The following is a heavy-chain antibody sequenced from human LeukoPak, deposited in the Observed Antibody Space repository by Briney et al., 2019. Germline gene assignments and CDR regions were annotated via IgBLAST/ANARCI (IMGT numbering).Heavy chain of an antibody. J-gene: IGHJ4*02. CDR2: IYTTGST. CDR3: ARGPVYYGSIYYFDY. D-gene: IGHD3-10*01. CDR1: GGSISSGSYY. Sequence: SETLSLTCTVSGGSISSGSYYWSWIRQPAGKGLEWIGHIYTTGSTNYNPSLKSRVTISVDTSKNQFSLKLSSVTAADTALYYCARGPVYYGSIYYFDYWGQGTLVTVSS. V-gene: IGHV4-61*09.